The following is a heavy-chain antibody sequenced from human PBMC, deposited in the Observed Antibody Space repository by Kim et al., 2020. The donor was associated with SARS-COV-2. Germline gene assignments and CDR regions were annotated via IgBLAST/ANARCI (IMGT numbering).Heavy chain of an antibody. CDR3: ARGSPPPYYDILTGYYTLNWFDP. Sequence: SETLSLTCTVSGGSIRSYYWSWIRQPPGKGLEWIGYIYYSGSTNYNPSLKSRVTISVDTSKNQFSLKLSSVTAADTAVYYCARGSPPPYYDILTGYYTLNWFDPWGQGTLVTVSS. J-gene: IGHJ5*02. D-gene: IGHD3-9*01. CDR1: GGSIRSYY. CDR2: IYYSGST. V-gene: IGHV4-59*13.